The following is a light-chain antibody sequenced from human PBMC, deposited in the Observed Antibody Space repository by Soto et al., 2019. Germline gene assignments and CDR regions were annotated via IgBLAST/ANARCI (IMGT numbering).Light chain of an antibody. CDR1: SIDVGRYNY. V-gene: IGLV2-14*01. CDR2: EVS. CDR3: SSYRNNRGV. J-gene: IGLJ1*01. Sequence: QSALTQPASVSGSPGQSITISCTGTSIDVGRYNYVSWYQQHPGKAPKLIIYEVSNRPSGVSNRFSGSKSDNTASLIISGLQPEDEADYYCSSYRNNRGVFGTGTKVTVL.